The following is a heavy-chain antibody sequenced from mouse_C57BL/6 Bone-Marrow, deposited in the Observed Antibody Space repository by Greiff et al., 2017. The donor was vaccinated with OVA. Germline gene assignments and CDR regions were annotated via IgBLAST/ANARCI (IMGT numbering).Heavy chain of an antibody. J-gene: IGHJ1*03. CDR2: INPNYGTT. CDR1: GYSFTDYN. D-gene: IGHD1-1*01. CDR3: AFYYGSSYRYFDV. V-gene: IGHV1-39*01. Sequence: VQLQQSGPELVKPGASVKISCKASGYSFTDYNMNWVKQSNGKSLEWIGLINPNYGTTSYNQKFKGKATLTVDQSSSTAYMQLNSLTYEYSAVYYCAFYYGSSYRYFDVWGTGTTVTVSS.